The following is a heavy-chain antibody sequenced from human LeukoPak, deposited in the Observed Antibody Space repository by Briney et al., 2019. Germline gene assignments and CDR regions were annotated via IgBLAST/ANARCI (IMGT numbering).Heavy chain of an antibody. Sequence: GGSLRLSCAASGFTFSSYSMNWVRQAPGKELEWVSSISSSSSYIYYADSVKGRFTISRDNAKNSLYLQMNSLRAEDTAVYYCARDPLGYGYGTPDYWGQGTLVTVSS. CDR1: GFTFSSYS. CDR2: ISSSSSYI. CDR3: ARDPLGYGYGTPDY. V-gene: IGHV3-21*01. J-gene: IGHJ4*02. D-gene: IGHD5-18*01.